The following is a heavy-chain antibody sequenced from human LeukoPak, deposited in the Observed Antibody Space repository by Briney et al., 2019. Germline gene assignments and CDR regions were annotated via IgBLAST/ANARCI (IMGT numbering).Heavy chain of an antibody. CDR3: TRRGGSYFPIDY. V-gene: IGHV3-73*01. J-gene: IGHJ4*02. CDR1: GFTFSGSA. D-gene: IGHD1-26*01. CDR2: IRSKANSYAT. Sequence: GGSLRLSCAASGFTFSGSAMPWVRQASGKGLEWVGRIRSKANSYATAHAASVKGRFTISRDDSKNTAYLQMNSLKTEDTAVYYCTRRGGSYFPIDYWGQGTLVTVSS.